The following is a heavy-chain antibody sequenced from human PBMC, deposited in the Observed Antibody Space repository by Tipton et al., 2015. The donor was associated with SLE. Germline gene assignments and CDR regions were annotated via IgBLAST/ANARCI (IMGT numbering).Heavy chain of an antibody. Sequence: SLRLSCAASGFTFDDYAMHWVRQAPGKGLEWVSGISWNSGSIGYADSVKGRFTISRDNAKNSLYLQMNSLRAEDTALYYCAKGASITIFGVDGVFDYWGQGTLVTVSS. CDR1: GFTFDDYA. D-gene: IGHD3-3*01. CDR2: ISWNSGSI. V-gene: IGHV3-9*01. CDR3: AKGASITIFGVDGVFDY. J-gene: IGHJ4*02.